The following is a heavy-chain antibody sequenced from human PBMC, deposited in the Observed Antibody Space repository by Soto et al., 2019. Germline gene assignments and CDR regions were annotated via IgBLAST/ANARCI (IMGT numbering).Heavy chain of an antibody. CDR2: IWYDGSNK. CDR1: GFTFSSYG. J-gene: IGHJ5*02. CDR3: ARDSRYYDFWSGYMGYNWFDP. V-gene: IGHV3-33*01. Sequence: PGGSLRLSCAASGFTFSSYGMHWVRQAPGKGLEWVAVIWYDGSNKYYADSVKGRFTISRDNSKNTLYLQMNSLRAEDTAVYYCARDSRYYDFWSGYMGYNWFDPWGQGTLVTVSS. D-gene: IGHD3-3*01.